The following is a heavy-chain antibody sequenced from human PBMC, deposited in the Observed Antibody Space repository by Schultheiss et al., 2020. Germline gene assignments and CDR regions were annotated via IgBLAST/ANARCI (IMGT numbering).Heavy chain of an antibody. CDR2: IYWNDDK. J-gene: IGHJ4*02. D-gene: IGHD4-23*01. CDR3: ARSLSGDYGGNSLDY. Sequence: SGPTLVKPTQTLTLTCTFSGFSLSTSGVGVGWIRQPPGKALEWLALIYWNDDKRYSPSLKSRLTITKDTSKNQVVLTMTNMDPVDTATYYCARSLSGDYGGNSLDYWGQGTLVTVSS. CDR1: GFSLSTSGVG. V-gene: IGHV2-5*01.